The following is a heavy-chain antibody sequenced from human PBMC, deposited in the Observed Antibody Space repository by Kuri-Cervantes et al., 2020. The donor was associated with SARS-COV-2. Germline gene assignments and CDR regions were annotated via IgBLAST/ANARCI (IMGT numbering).Heavy chain of an antibody. CDR1: GFTVSSNY. J-gene: IGHJ3*02. V-gene: IGHV3-66*01. D-gene: IGHD3-10*01. CDR3: ARWRGSFDAFDI. CDR2: IYSGGST. Sequence: GGSLRLSCAASGFTVSSNYMSWVRQAPGKGLEWVSVIYSGGSTYYADSVKGRFTISRDNSRNTLYLQMNSLRAEDTAVYYCARWRGSFDAFDIWGQGTMVTVSS.